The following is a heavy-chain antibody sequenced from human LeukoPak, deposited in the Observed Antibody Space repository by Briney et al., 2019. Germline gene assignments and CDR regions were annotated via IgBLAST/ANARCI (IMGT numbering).Heavy chain of an antibody. V-gene: IGHV1-69*04. CDR3: ARATATVVTLYWFDP. Sequence: GASVKVSCKASGGTFISYAISWVRQAPGQGLEWMGRIIPILGIANYAQKFQGRVTITADKSTSTAYMELSSLRSEDTAVYYCARATATVVTLYWFDPWGQGTLVTVSS. CDR2: IIPILGIA. J-gene: IGHJ5*02. CDR1: GGTFISYA. D-gene: IGHD4-23*01.